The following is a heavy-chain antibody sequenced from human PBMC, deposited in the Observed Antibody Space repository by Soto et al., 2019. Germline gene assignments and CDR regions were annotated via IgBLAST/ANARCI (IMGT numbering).Heavy chain of an antibody. J-gene: IGHJ6*03. Sequence: GGSLRLSCAASGFTFSGSAMHWVRQASGKGLEWVGRIRSKANSYATAYAASVKGRFTISRDDSKNTAYLQMNSLKTEDTAVYYCTRQAAADNYYYYYMDVWGKGTTVTVSS. D-gene: IGHD6-13*01. CDR1: GFTFSGSA. CDR3: TRQAAADNYYYYYMDV. V-gene: IGHV3-73*01. CDR2: IRSKANSYAT.